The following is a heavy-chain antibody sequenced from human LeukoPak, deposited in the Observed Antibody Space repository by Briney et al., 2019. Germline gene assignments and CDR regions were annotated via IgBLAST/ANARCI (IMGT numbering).Heavy chain of an antibody. CDR1: RGSIISYY. CDR3: ARGNIAVTGPGVFYYYGMDV. V-gene: IGHV4-59*01. J-gene: IGHJ6*02. D-gene: IGHD6-19*01. Sequence: PSETLSLTCTVSRGSIISYYWSWIRHSPGKGLEWVGYVFHTGSTNYNPSLRSRVPISVDTSRSQFSLEVRSVTAADTGVYFCARGNIAVTGPGVFYYYGMDVWGQGTTVTVSS. CDR2: VFHTGST.